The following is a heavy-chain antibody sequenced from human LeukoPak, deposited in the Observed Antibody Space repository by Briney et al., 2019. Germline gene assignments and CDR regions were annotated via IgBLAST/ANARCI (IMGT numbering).Heavy chain of an antibody. Sequence: GGSLRLSCAASGFTFSDYYMSWIRQAPGKGLEWVSYISSSGSTIYYADSVKGRFTISRDNAKNSLYLQMNSLRAEGTAVYYCAALPKYSSSSVFWGQGTLVAVSS. CDR3: AALPKYSSSSVF. CDR1: GFTFSDYY. V-gene: IGHV3-11*01. J-gene: IGHJ4*02. CDR2: ISSSGSTI. D-gene: IGHD6-6*01.